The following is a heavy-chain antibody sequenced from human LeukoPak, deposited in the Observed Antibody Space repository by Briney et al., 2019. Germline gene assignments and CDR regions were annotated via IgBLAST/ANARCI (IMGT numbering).Heavy chain of an antibody. Sequence: GASVKVSCKAPGYTFTSYDINWVRQATGQGLEWMGWMNPNSGNTGYAQKFQGRVTITRNTSISTAYMELSSLRSEDTAVYYCARGGTPWYYFDYWGQGTLVTVSS. J-gene: IGHJ4*02. V-gene: IGHV1-8*03. D-gene: IGHD1-1*01. CDR2: MNPNSGNT. CDR3: ARGGTPWYYFDY. CDR1: GYTFTSYD.